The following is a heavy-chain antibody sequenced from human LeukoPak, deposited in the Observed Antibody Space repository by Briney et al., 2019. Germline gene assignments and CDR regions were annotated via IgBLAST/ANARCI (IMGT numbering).Heavy chain of an antibody. CDR1: AFTVSSYW. CDR2: INSDGSST. D-gene: IGHD3-9*01. Sequence: PGGSLRLSCAASAFTVSSYWMHWVRQAPGKGLVWGSRINSDGSSTSYADSVKGRFTISRDNAKNTLYLQMNSLRAEDTAVYYCARVRYFDWLLPYYYYGMDVWGKGTTVTVSS. V-gene: IGHV3-74*01. CDR3: ARVRYFDWLLPYYYYGMDV. J-gene: IGHJ6*04.